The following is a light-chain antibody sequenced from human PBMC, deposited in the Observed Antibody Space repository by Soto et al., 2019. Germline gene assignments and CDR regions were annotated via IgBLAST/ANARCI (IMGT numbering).Light chain of an antibody. CDR2: EVT. J-gene: IGLJ1*01. CDR3: ISYTSSGTLADV. V-gene: IGLV2-14*01. Sequence: QSVLTQPASVSGSPGQSITISCTGTSSDVGGYKYVSWYQQHPGKAPKLMIYEVTNRPSGVSNRFSGSKSGNTASLTISGLQAEDEADYYCISYTSSGTLADVFGTGTKVTVL. CDR1: SSDVGGYKY.